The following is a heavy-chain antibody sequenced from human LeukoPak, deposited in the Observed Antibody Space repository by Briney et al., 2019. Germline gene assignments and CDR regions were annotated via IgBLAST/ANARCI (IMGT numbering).Heavy chain of an antibody. D-gene: IGHD6-6*01. V-gene: IGHV4-34*01. CDR1: GGSFSGYY. Sequence: SETLYLTCAVYGGSFSGYYWSWIRQPPGKGLEWIGEINHSGSTNYNPSLKSRVTISVDTSKNQFSLKLSSVTAADTAVYYCARDSIAARRGLFYWGQGTLVTVSS. CDR2: INHSGST. J-gene: IGHJ4*02. CDR3: ARDSIAARRGLFY.